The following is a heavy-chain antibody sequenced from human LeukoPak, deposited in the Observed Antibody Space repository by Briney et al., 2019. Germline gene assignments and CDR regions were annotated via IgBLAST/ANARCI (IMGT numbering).Heavy chain of an antibody. J-gene: IGHJ4*02. CDR2: ISSSSNYI. D-gene: IGHD3-22*01. CDR1: GFTFSTYN. V-gene: IGHV3-21*01. CDR3: ARESSGYFY. Sequence: GGSLRLSCAASGFTFSTYNMNWVRQAPGKGLEWVSSISSSSNYIYYADSVKGRFTISRDNAKNSLYLQMDSLRAEDTAVYYCARESSGYFYWGQGTLVTVSS.